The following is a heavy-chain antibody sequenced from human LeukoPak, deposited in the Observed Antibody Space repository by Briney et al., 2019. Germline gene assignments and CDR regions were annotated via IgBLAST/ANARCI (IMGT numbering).Heavy chain of an antibody. CDR1: GGSISSYY. CDR2: VYYTGST. J-gene: IGHJ3*02. CDR3: ANLYDAFDI. Sequence: PSETLSLTCTVSGGSISSYYWSWVRQPPGKGLEWIGFVYYTGSTNYSPSLKSRVTISVDTSKNQFSLKLSSVTAADTAVYYCANLYDAFDIWGQGTMVTVSS. D-gene: IGHD2-2*02. V-gene: IGHV4-59*12.